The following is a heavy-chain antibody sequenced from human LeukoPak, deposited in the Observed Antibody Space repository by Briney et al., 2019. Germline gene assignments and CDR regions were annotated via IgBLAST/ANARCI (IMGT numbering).Heavy chain of an antibody. V-gene: IGHV4-4*09. CDR1: GASIPSSYY. J-gene: IGHJ4*02. Sequence: PSETLSLTCTVSGASIPSSYYWSWIRQPPGKGLECIGYISASGNTNYNPSLKSRVTISVDTSKSQFSLNLSSVTAADTAIYYCARLTGGGSYWGYFNYWGQGDLVTVSS. CDR3: ARLTGGGSYWGYFNY. CDR2: ISASGNT. D-gene: IGHD1-26*01.